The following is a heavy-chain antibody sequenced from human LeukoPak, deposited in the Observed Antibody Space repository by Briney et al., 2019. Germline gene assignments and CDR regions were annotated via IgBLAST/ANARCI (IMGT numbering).Heavy chain of an antibody. D-gene: IGHD6-6*01. CDR2: ISSSSSTI. CDR1: GFTFSSYS. Sequence: GGSLRLSCAASGFTFSSYSMNWVRQAPGKGLEWVSYISSSSSTIYYADSVKGRFTISRDNAKNSLYLQMNSLRAEDTAVYYCARQIAAPRGGFDIWGQGTMVTVSS. V-gene: IGHV3-48*01. CDR3: ARQIAAPRGGFDI. J-gene: IGHJ3*02.